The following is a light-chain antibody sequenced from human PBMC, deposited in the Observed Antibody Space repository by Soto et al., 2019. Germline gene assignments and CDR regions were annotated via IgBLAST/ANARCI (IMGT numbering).Light chain of an antibody. CDR3: QKYYNTPPT. V-gene: IGKV4-1*01. Sequence: DIVMTQSPDSLAVSLGERATINCKSSQSVLFSSNSNNYLAWYQQKPGQPPKLLIYWASTRESGVPDRFSGSGSGKDFPLTISSLQADDVGVYYCQKYYNTPPTFGQGTKLEIK. J-gene: IGKJ2*01. CDR1: QSVLFSSNSNNY. CDR2: WAS.